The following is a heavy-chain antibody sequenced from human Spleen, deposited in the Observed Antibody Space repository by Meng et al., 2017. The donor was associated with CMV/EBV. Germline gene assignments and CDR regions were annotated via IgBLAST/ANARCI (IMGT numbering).Heavy chain of an antibody. D-gene: IGHD2-15*01. J-gene: IGHJ4*02. CDR2: INSDETGT. CDR3: ARDPRESVVVALDY. Sequence: GESLKISCAASGFTFDDYAMHWVRQAPGKGLVWISRINSDETGTNYADSVKGRFIISRDNAKNTAYLQMNSLTVEDTAVYYCARDPRESVVVALDYWGQGTLVTVSS. V-gene: IGHV3-74*01. CDR1: GFTFDDYA.